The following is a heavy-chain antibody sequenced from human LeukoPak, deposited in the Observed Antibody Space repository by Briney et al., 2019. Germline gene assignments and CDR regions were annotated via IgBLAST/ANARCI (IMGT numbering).Heavy chain of an antibody. CDR2: ISAYNDNT. Sequence: ASVKVSCKASGGTFSSYAISWVRQAPGQGLEWMGWISAYNDNTNYAQKLQGRVTMTTDTSTSTAYMELRSLRSDDTAVYYCARDSYGYSYDYPPLESYYFDYWGQGTLVTVSS. V-gene: IGHV1-18*01. J-gene: IGHJ4*02. D-gene: IGHD5-18*01. CDR1: GGTFSSYA. CDR3: ARDSYGYSYDYPPLESYYFDY.